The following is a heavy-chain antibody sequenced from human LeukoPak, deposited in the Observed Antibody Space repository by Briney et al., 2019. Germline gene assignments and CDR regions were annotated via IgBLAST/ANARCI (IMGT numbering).Heavy chain of an antibody. CDR2: INPNSGGT. CDR1: GYTFTGYY. CDR3: ARDGDDYVWGSYRYNWFDP. J-gene: IGHJ5*02. Sequence: ASVKVSCKASGYTFTGYYMHWVRQAPGQGLEWMGWINPNSGGTNYAQKFQGRVTITRDTSISTAYMELSRLRSDDTAVYYCARDGDDYVWGSYRYNWFDPWGQGTLVTVSS. V-gene: IGHV1-2*02. D-gene: IGHD3-16*02.